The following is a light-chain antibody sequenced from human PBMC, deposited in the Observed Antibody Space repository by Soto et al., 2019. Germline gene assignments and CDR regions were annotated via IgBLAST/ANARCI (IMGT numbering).Light chain of an antibody. Sequence: SQSPVSVSATEGDRVSICCQACQGISRALAGYQQKPGKAPKLLIYAASSLQSGVPSRFSGSGFGTDFTLTISSLQPEDSAIYYCQQADTLPNTFAQGTLLE. CDR3: QQADTLPNT. J-gene: IGKJ5*01. CDR2: AAS. V-gene: IGKV1D-12*01. CDR1: QGISRA.